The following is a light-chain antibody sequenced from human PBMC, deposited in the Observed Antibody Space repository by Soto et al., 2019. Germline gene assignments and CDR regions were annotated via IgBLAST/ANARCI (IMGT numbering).Light chain of an antibody. Sequence: SYELTQPPSVSVAPGQTASVSCGGDNIGSKGVHWYQQKPGQAPILVIYYDRDRPSGIPERFSGSNSGNTATLTISGVEAGDEAEYYCQVWDTTSDHLYVFGPGTKLTVL. CDR3: QVWDTTSDHLYV. CDR2: YDR. V-gene: IGLV3-21*04. J-gene: IGLJ1*01. CDR1: NIGSKG.